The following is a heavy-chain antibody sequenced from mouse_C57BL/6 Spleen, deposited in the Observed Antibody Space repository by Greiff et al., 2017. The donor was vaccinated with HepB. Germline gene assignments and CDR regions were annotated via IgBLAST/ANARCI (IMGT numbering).Heavy chain of an antibody. J-gene: IGHJ2*01. Sequence: QVQLQQSGPELVKPGASVKISCKASGYAFSSSWMNWVKQRPGKGLEWIGRIYPGDGDTNYNGKFKGKATLTADKSSSTAYMQLSSLTSEDSAVYFYAKAYYYGSSPYYFDYWGQGTTLTVSS. CDR3: AKAYYYGSSPYYFDY. CDR1: GYAFSSSW. V-gene: IGHV1-82*01. D-gene: IGHD1-1*01. CDR2: IYPGDGDT.